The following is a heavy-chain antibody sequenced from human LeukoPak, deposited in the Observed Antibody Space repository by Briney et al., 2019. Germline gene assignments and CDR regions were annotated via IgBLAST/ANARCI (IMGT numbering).Heavy chain of an antibody. CDR1: GYTFTSYG. D-gene: IGHD3-10*01. V-gene: IGHV1-18*01. CDR3: ARDTPYYYGSGSYHGMDV. Sequence: ASVKVSCKASGYTFTSYGISWVRQAPGQGLEWMGWISAYNGNTNYAQKLQGRVTMTTDTSTSTAYMELRSLRSDDTAVYYCARDTPYYYGSGSYHGMDVWGQGTRSPSP. CDR2: ISAYNGNT. J-gene: IGHJ6*02.